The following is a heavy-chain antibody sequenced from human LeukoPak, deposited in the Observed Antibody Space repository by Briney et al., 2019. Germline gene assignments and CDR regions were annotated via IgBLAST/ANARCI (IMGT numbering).Heavy chain of an antibody. J-gene: IGHJ5*02. D-gene: IGHD3-3*01. CDR2: INPSGGST. V-gene: IGHV1-46*01. CDR1: GHTFTSYY. Sequence: ASVKVSCKASGHTFTSYYMHWVRQAPGQGLEWMGIINPSGGSTSYAQKFQGRVTMTRDTSTSTVYMELSSLRSEDTAVYYCARDRNTIFGVVIYWFDPWGQGTLVTVSS. CDR3: ARDRNTIFGVVIYWFDP.